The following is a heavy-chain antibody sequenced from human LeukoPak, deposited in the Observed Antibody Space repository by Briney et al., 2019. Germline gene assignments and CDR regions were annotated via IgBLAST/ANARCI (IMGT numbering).Heavy chain of an antibody. Sequence: GGSLRLSCAASGFTFSDYAVTWVRQAPGEGLQWVSAIGGDGRGTDYADSVKGRFTISRDNSKNTLYLQMNSLRAEDTAVYYCARGESGGSCFDYWGQGTLVTVSS. CDR3: ARGESGGSCFDY. J-gene: IGHJ4*02. V-gene: IGHV3-23*01. D-gene: IGHD2-15*01. CDR1: GFTFSDYA. CDR2: IGGDGRGT.